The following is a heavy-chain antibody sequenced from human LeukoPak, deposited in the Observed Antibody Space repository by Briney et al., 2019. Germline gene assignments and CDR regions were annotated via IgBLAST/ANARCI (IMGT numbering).Heavy chain of an antibody. D-gene: IGHD6-13*01. J-gene: IGHJ4*02. CDR2: IIPMFGTT. CDR1: GGTFSSYP. Sequence: SVKVSCKASGGTFSSYPISWVRQAPGQGLAWMGGIIPMFGTTNYALKFQGRFTITADESTSTAYMELSSLKSEDTAVYYCARSYSSSWYPEDYFDYWGQGTLVTVSS. V-gene: IGHV1-69*13. CDR3: ARSYSSSWYPEDYFDY.